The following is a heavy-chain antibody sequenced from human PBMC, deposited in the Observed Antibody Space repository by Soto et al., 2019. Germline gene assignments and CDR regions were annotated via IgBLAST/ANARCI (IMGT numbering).Heavy chain of an antibody. CDR3: GRQREGPDY. J-gene: IGHJ4*02. CDR1: GCSISSSSYY. CDR2: IYYSGST. V-gene: IGHV4-39*01. Sequence: PSDTLSLTFTVSGCSISSSSYYWCWILQPPRKGLEWIGSIYYSGSTYYNPSLKSRVTISVDTSKNQFSLKLSSVTAADTAVYYYGRQREGPDYWGQGTLVSVSS.